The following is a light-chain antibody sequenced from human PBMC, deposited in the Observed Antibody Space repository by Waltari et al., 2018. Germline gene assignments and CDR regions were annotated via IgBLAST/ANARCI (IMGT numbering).Light chain of an antibody. V-gene: IGKV4-1*01. CDR1: QSILFSSNHKNY. CDR2: WAS. J-gene: IGKJ2*01. Sequence: DIVMTQSPDSLAVSLGERATFNCKSSQSILFSSNHKNYLAWYQQKPGQPPKLHIYWASTRESGVPDRFSGSGSGTDFTLTISSLQAEDVAVYYCQQYYTTPYTFGQGTKLEIK. CDR3: QQYYTTPYT.